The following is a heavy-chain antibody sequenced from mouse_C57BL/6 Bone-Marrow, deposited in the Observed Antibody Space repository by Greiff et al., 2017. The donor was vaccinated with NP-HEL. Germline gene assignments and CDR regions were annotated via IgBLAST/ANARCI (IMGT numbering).Heavy chain of an antibody. J-gene: IGHJ1*03. Sequence: DVMLVESGGGLVQPGGSLKLSCAASGFTFSDYYMYWVRQTPEKRLEWVAYISNGGGSTYYPDTVKGRFTISRDNAKNTLYLQMSRLKSEDTAMYYCARGSSYWYFDVWGTGTTVTVAS. D-gene: IGHD1-1*01. CDR2: ISNGGGST. V-gene: IGHV5-12*01. CDR1: GFTFSDYY. CDR3: ARGSSYWYFDV.